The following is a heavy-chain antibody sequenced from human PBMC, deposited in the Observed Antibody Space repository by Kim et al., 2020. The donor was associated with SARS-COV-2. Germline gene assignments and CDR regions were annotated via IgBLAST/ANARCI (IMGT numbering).Heavy chain of an antibody. CDR1: GFTFSSYA. V-gene: IGHV3-30-3*01. CDR2: ISYDGSNK. CDR3: VRAYSGSYYYGMDV. D-gene: IGHD1-26*01. Sequence: GGSLRLSCAASGFTFSSYAMHWVRQAPGKGLEWVAVISYDGSNKYYADSVKGRFTISRDNSKNTLYLQMNSLRAEDTAVYYCVRAYSGSYYYGMDVWGQGTTVTVSS. J-gene: IGHJ6*02.